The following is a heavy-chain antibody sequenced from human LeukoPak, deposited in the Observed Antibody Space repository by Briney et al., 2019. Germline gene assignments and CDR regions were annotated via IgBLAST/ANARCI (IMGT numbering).Heavy chain of an antibody. CDR3: AKERLGPEAAFDI. CDR2: IIGIGGST. D-gene: IGHD3-16*01. Sequence: RGSLRLSCAAAGFTFTSNAMSWVRQAPGKGLEWVSAIIGIGGSTYYADSVKGRFTISRDNSKNTLYLQMNSLRAEDTAVYYCAKERLGPEAAFDIWGQGTMVTVSS. CDR1: GFTFTSNA. J-gene: IGHJ3*02. V-gene: IGHV3-23*01.